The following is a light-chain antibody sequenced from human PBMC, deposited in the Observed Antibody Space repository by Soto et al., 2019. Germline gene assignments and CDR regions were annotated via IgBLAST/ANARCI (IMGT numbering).Light chain of an antibody. V-gene: IGKV3-20*01. J-gene: IGKJ1*01. CDR1: QSVGRNY. CDR2: AAS. CDR3: QQYGSAPWA. Sequence: EIVLTQFPGTLSLSPGERATLSCRASQSVGRNYVAWYQQKPGQAPRVIIYAASNMASGIPDRFSGSGSGADFTLTISRLEPEDFAVYYCQQYGSAPWAFGQGTKVEIK.